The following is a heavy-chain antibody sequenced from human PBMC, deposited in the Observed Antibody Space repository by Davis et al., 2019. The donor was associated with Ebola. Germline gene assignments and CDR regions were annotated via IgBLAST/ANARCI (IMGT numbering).Heavy chain of an antibody. CDR2: INPNSGGT. V-gene: IGHV1-2*06. CDR1: GYTFTSYA. D-gene: IGHD3-9*01. CDR3: ALLGYDILTGYRYFDY. Sequence: ASVKVSCKASGYTFTSYAMNWVRQAPGQGLEWMGRINPNSGGTNYAQKFQGRVTMTRDTSTSTVYMELSSLRSEDTAVYYCALLGYDILTGYRYFDYWGQGTLVTVSS. J-gene: IGHJ4*02.